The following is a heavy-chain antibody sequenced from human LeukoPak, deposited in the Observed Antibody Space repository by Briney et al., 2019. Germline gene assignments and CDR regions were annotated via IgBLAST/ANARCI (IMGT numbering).Heavy chain of an antibody. CDR2: IRSKANTYAT. Sequence: GGSLRLSCAASGFTFSGSAMHWVRQASGKGLEWVGRIRSKANTYATAYAASVKGGFTISRDDSKNTAYLQMNSLKTEDTAVYYCTRRSSDDSSGYYPLWGQGTLVTVSS. CDR3: TRRSSDDSSGYYPL. CDR1: GFTFSGSA. J-gene: IGHJ4*02. V-gene: IGHV3-73*01. D-gene: IGHD3-22*01.